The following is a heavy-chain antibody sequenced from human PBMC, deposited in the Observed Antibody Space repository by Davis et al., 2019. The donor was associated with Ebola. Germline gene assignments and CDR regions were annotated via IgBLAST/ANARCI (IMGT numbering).Heavy chain of an antibody. J-gene: IGHJ4*02. CDR1: GFTFGDYA. CDR3: AKGGDSNYDFDH. CDR2: ISGSGTHT. D-gene: IGHD4-11*01. Sequence: GGSLRLSCTTSGFTFGDYAMNWVRQAPGKGPEWVSAISGSGTHTYYADSVRGRFTISRDNSKNTLYLQMNNLRVEDTALYYCAKGGDSNYDFDHWGQGTLVTVSS. V-gene: IGHV3-23*01.